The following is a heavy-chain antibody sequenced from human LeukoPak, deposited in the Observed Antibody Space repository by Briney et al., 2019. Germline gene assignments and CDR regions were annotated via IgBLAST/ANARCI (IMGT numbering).Heavy chain of an antibody. Sequence: PSETLSLTCAVSGGSISSYYWSWIRQPPGKGLEWIGYIYYSGSTNYNPSLKSRVTISVDTSKNQFSLKLSSVTAADTAVYYCARVYWYSSSWYYFDYWGQGTLVTVSS. J-gene: IGHJ4*02. CDR2: IYYSGST. CDR3: ARVYWYSSSWYYFDY. CDR1: GGSISSYY. D-gene: IGHD6-13*01. V-gene: IGHV4-59*01.